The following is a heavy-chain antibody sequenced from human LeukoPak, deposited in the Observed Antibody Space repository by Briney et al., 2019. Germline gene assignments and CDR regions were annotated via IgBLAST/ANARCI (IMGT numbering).Heavy chain of an antibody. CDR1: GFTFSSYS. CDR3: ARDIVVVPAALDY. V-gene: IGHV3-21*01. J-gene: IGHJ4*02. Sequence: GGSLRLSCAASGFTFSSYSMNWVRQAPGKGLEWVSSISSSSSYIYYADSVKGRFTISRDNAKNSLYLQMNSLRAEDTAVYYCARDIVVVPAALDYWGQGTLVTVSP. CDR2: ISSSSSYI. D-gene: IGHD2-2*01.